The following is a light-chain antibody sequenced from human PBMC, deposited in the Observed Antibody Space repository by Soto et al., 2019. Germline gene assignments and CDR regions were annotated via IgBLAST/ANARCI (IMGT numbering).Light chain of an antibody. Sequence: QSALTQPPSASGSPGQSVTISCTGTSSDVGGYNYVSWYQQHPGKAPKLMIYEVSKWPSGVPDRFSGSKSGNTASLTVSGLQAEDEADYYCSSYAGSNNVVFGGGTKLTAL. V-gene: IGLV2-8*01. CDR3: SSYAGSNNVV. CDR1: SSDVGGYNY. J-gene: IGLJ2*01. CDR2: EVS.